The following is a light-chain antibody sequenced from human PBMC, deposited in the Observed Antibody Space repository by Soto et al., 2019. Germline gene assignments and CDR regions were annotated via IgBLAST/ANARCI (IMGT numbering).Light chain of an antibody. Sequence: EMVITQSPATLSVSPGERATLACRASQSLSSSSLAWYQQKPGQAPRLLIYGASSRETGISDRFSGGGSGTEFVLTISDLQSEDFAVYSCQQYNAWPPTFGQGTKVDIK. J-gene: IGKJ1*01. CDR3: QQYNAWPPT. CDR1: QSLSSS. V-gene: IGKV3-15*01. CDR2: GAS.